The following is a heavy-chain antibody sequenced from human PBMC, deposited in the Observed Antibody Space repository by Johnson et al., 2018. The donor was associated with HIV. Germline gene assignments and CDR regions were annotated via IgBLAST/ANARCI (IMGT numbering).Heavy chain of an antibody. CDR3: AAGGVAATYAFDI. CDR1: GFTFDDYA. J-gene: IGHJ3*02. Sequence: VQLVESGGGLVQPGRSLRLSCAASGFTFDDYAMHWVRQAPGKGLGWVSGISWNSGRIGYADSVKGGLPISRDNAKNSLYLKMNRLRAEDTALYYCAAGGVAATYAFDIWGQGTMVTVSS. CDR2: ISWNSGRI. V-gene: IGHV3-9*01. D-gene: IGHD2-15*01.